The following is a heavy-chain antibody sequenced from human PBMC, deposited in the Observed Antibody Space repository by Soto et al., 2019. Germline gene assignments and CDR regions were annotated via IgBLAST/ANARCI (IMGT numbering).Heavy chain of an antibody. CDR3: FTIFGVDPRHAFDI. D-gene: IGHD3-3*01. J-gene: IGHJ3*02. Sequence: GGSLRLSCAASGFTFSSYAMSWVRQAPGKGLEWVSAISGSGGSTYYADSVKGRFTISRDNSKNTLYLQMNSLRAEDTAVYYCFTIFGVDPRHAFDIWGQGTMVTVSS. CDR2: ISGSGGST. V-gene: IGHV3-23*01. CDR1: GFTFSSYA.